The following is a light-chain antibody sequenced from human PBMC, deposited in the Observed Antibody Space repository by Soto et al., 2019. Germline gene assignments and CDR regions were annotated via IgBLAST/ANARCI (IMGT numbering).Light chain of an antibody. CDR1: STNIGAGYD. V-gene: IGLV1-40*01. J-gene: IGLJ1*01. CDR3: QSYDSRLTAYV. CDR2: GNN. Sequence: QSVLTQPPSVSGAPGQRVTISCTGSSTNIGAGYDVHWYRQFPGTAPKLLVSGNNNRPSGVPDRLSASKSGTSASLAIAGLQAEDEAHYYCQSYDSRLTAYVFGAGTKLTVL.